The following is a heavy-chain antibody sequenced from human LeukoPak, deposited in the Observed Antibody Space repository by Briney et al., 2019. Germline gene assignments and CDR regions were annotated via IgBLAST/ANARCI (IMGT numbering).Heavy chain of an antibody. CDR3: ARASYDILTWDY. V-gene: IGHV4-59*01. CDR1: GGSISSYY. J-gene: IGHJ4*02. CDR2: IYYSGST. Sequence: SETLSLTCTVSGGSISSYYWSWIRQPPGKGLEWIGYIYYSGSTNYNPSLKSRVTISVDTSKNQFSLKLSSVTAADTAVYYCARASYDILTWDYWGQGTLVTVSS. D-gene: IGHD3-9*01.